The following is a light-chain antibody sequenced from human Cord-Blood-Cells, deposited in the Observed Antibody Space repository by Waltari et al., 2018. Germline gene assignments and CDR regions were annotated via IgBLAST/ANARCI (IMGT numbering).Light chain of an antibody. J-gene: IGKJ1*01. CDR3: QQYNLDSRT. CDR1: QSISSW. Sequence: DIQMNQSPFTLSASVGDRVTITCRASQSISSWLAWYQQQLWKAPNLLLYKASSLESVVPSRFSGSGSGSEFTLPISSLQPDDFATYYYQQYNLDSRTSVQGTNVEIQ. CDR2: KAS. V-gene: IGKV1-5*03.